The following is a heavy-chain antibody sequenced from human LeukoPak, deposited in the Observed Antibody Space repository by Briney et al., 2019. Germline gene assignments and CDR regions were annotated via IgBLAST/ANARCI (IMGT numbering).Heavy chain of an antibody. CDR3: ARGPRATQYYYDSSGYYYDIDY. CDR2: IIPIFGTA. Sequence: SVKVSCKASGGTFSSYAISWVRQAPGQGLERMGGIIPIFGTANYAQKFQGRVTITADESTSTAYMELSSLRSEDTAVYYCARGPRATQYYYDSSGYYYDIDYWGQGTLVTVSS. V-gene: IGHV1-69*01. CDR1: GGTFSSYA. J-gene: IGHJ4*02. D-gene: IGHD3-22*01.